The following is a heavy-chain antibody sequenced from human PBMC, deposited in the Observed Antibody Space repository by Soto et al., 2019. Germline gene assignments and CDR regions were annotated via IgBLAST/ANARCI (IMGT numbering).Heavy chain of an antibody. Sequence: QVQLVESGGGVVQPGRSLRLSCAVSGFTFSSYGMHWVRQAPGKGLEWVAVISYDGSKMYYVDSVKGRFTISRDNSKNTLYLQMNSLRAEDTAVYYCANSRLECLSNFHYFDMDVWGQGTTVTVSS. CDR2: ISYDGSKM. V-gene: IGHV3-30*18. CDR3: ANSRLECLSNFHYFDMDV. J-gene: IGHJ6*02. D-gene: IGHD3-3*01. CDR1: GFTFSSYG.